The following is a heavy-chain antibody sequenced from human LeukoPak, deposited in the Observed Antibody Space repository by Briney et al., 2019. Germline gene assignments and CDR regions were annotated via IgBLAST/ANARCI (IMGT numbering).Heavy chain of an antibody. J-gene: IGHJ6*03. CDR3: ARGSVPSSHWNFPLYYYYYMDV. V-gene: IGHV1-24*01. Sequence: ASVKVSCKVSGYIFTELSMHWVRQAPGQGLEWMGGFNPEDGETFYAQKFQGGVNMTEHTSTDTAYMELSSLSYDDTAVYYCARGSVPSSHWNFPLYYYYYMDVWGKGTTVTVSS. CDR2: FNPEDGET. D-gene: IGHD1-7*01. CDR1: GYIFTELS.